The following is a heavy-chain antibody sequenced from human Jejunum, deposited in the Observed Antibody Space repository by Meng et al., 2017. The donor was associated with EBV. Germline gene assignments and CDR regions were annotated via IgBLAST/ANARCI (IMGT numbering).Heavy chain of an antibody. D-gene: IGHD6-13*01. CDR1: GFSFSDYA. J-gene: IGHJ4*02. CDR3: AKGGSYSSSWYLDY. V-gene: IGHV3-30*18. Sequence: VVSGGGVGQPGRSLRLSCAASGFSFSDYAMHWVRQAPGKGLEWVSVISYDASNIYYADSVKGRFTISRDNSKNTLYLQMNSLRAEDTAVYYCAKGGSYSSSWYLDYWGQGALVTVSS. CDR2: ISYDASNI.